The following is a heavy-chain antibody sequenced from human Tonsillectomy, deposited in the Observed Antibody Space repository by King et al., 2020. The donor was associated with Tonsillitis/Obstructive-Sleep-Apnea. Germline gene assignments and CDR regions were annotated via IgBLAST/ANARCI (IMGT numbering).Heavy chain of an antibody. J-gene: IGHJ6*03. V-gene: IGHV4-34*01. Sequence: VQLPQWGAGLLKPSATLSLTCAVYGGSFSGYYWSWIRQPPGKGLEWIGEINHSGSTNYNPSLKSRVTISVDTSKNQFSLKLSSVTAADTAVYYCARGLRYCSSTSCPRGYYYYMDVWGKGTTVTDSS. CDR2: INHSGST. CDR1: GGSFSGYY. CDR3: ARGLRYCSSTSCPRGYYYYMDV. D-gene: IGHD2-2*01.